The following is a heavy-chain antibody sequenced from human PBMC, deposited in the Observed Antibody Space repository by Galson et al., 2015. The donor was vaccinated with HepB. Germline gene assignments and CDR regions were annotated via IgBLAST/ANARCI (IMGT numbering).Heavy chain of an antibody. J-gene: IGHJ4*02. D-gene: IGHD4-17*01. CDR3: ARGQPGDYLLIDY. CDR1: GGTFRTFA. CDR2: IIPLLATS. V-gene: IGHV1-69*04. Sequence: SVKVSCKASGGTFRTFAVSWVRRAPGQGLEWMGRIIPLLATSDYSQKFQGRVTITADKSMSTAYMELSRLRSGDTAVYYCARGQPGDYLLIDYWGQGTLVTVSS.